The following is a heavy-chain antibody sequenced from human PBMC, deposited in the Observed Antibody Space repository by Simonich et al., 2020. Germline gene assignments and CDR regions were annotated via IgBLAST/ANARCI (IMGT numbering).Heavy chain of an antibody. Sequence: QVQLQEAGPGLVKPSETLSLTCAVSGYSISSGYYWGWIRQPPGKGLVWIGSIYHRGSTYYTPPLNSRVTTSVDTSKNQFSLKLSSVTAADTAVYYCARVGYSNYYYYGMDVWGQGTTVTVSS. V-gene: IGHV4-38-2*01. CDR3: ARVGYSNYYYYGMDV. CDR2: IYHRGST. D-gene: IGHD6-13*01. CDR1: GYSISSGYY. J-gene: IGHJ6*02.